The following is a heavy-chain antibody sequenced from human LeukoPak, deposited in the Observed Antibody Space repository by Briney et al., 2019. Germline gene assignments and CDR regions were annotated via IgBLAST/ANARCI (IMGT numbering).Heavy chain of an antibody. D-gene: IGHD3-3*01. V-gene: IGHV1-18*01. CDR1: GYTFTSYG. CDR3: AREGFTISPYYYMDV. CDR2: ISAYNGNT. Sequence: ASVKVSCKASGYTFTSYGISWVRQAPGQGLEWMGWISAYNGNTNYAQKLQGRVTMTTDTSTSTAYMELRGLRSDDTAVYYCAREGFTISPYYYMDVWGKGTTVTVSS. J-gene: IGHJ6*03.